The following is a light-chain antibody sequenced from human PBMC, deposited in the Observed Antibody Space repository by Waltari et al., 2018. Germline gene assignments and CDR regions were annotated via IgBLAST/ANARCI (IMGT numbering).Light chain of an antibody. CDR2: WAS. V-gene: IGKV4-1*01. J-gene: IGKJ2*01. Sequence: DIVMTQSPDSLAVSLGERATINCKSSQSVLHSSNNENYLAWYQHRAGQPPKLLIYWASTRESWVPDRFSGSGSGRDFTLTISSLQAEDVAVYYCQQYKSSPYTFGQGTKLEVK. CDR3: QQYKSSPYT. CDR1: QSVLHSSNNENY.